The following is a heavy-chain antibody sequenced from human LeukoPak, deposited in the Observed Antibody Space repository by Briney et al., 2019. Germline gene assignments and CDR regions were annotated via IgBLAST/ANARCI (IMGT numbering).Heavy chain of an antibody. Sequence: SETLSLTCTVSGGSISSYYWSWIRQPAGKGLEWIGRIYTSGSTNYNPSLKSRVTMSVDTSKNQFSLKLSSVTAADTAVYYCARLGYDSSGYVWYFDYWGQGTLVTVSS. J-gene: IGHJ4*02. V-gene: IGHV4-4*07. CDR2: IYTSGST. D-gene: IGHD3-22*01. CDR3: ARLGYDSSGYVWYFDY. CDR1: GGSISSYY.